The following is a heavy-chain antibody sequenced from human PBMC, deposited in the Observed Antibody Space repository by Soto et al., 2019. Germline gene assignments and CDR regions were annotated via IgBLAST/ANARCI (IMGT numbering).Heavy chain of an antibody. D-gene: IGHD5-12*01. V-gene: IGHV4-34*01. CDR2: INHSGST. Sequence: SETLSLTCAVYGGSFSGYYWTWIRQPPGTGLEWIGEINHSGSTNYNPSLKSRVTMSLDTSKNQFSLRLISVTAADTAKYFCAREGNLGRWLQPLDFWGQGTLVTVSS. CDR3: AREGNLGRWLQPLDF. J-gene: IGHJ4*02. CDR1: GGSFSGYY.